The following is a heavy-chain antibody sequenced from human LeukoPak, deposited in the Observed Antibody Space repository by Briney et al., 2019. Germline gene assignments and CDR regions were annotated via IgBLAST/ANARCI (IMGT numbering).Heavy chain of an antibody. CDR1: GFTFTNYG. Sequence: PGGSLRLSCAASGFTFTNYGMTWVRQAPGKGLEWVSSISSSSSYIYYADSVKGRFTISRDNAKNSLYLQMNSLRAEDTAVYYCARGYGSGSYYYYYYGMDVWGQGTTVTVSS. J-gene: IGHJ6*02. CDR3: ARGYGSGSYYYYYYGMDV. D-gene: IGHD3-10*01. V-gene: IGHV3-21*01. CDR2: ISSSSSYI.